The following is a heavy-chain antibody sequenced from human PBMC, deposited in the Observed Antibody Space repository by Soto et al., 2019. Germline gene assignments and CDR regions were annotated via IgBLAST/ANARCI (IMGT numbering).Heavy chain of an antibody. V-gene: IGHV4-34*01. CDR3: ARGSLYSSSSRRGYYYYYMDV. J-gene: IGHJ6*03. D-gene: IGHD6-6*01. Sequence: SETLSLTCAVYGGSFSGYYWSWIRQPPGKGLEWIGEINHSGSTNYNPSLKSRVTISVDTSKNQFSLELSSVTAADTAVYYCARGSLYSSSSRRGYYYYYMDVWGKGTMLTVSS. CDR2: INHSGST. CDR1: GGSFSGYY.